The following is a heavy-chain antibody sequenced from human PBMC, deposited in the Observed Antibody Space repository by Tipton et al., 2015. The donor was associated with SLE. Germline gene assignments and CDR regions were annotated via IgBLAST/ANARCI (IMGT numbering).Heavy chain of an antibody. D-gene: IGHD4-17*01. CDR2: ISSSCSTI. CDR1: GFTFSDYE. CDR3: VRLRGHYGDVEGGAFGY. V-gene: IGHV3-48*03. J-gene: IGHJ4*02. Sequence: GSLRLSCAASGFTFSDYEMNWVRQPPGKGLEWIAYISSSCSTIHYADSVKGRFTISRDNAKNSLYVQMNSLRGEDTAVYYCVRLRGHYGDVEGGAFGYWGQGTLVTVSS.